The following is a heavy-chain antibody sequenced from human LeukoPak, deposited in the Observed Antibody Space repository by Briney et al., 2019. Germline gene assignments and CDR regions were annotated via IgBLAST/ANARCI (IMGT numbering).Heavy chain of an antibody. CDR2: IYSGGST. CDR1: GFTVSSNY. CDR3: TWMGATMGYYFDY. J-gene: IGHJ4*02. Sequence: GGSLRLSCAASGFTVSSNYMSWVRQAPGKGLEWVSVIYSGGSTYYADPVKGRFTISRDNSKNTLYLQMSSLRAEDTAVYYCTWMGATMGYYFDYWGQGTLVTVSS. V-gene: IGHV3-53*01. D-gene: IGHD1-26*01.